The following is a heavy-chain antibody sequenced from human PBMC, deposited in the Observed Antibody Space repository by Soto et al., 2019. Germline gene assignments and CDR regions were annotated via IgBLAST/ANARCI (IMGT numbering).Heavy chain of an antibody. CDR3: AKAGYGSGSYYNFLDY. CDR2: ISGSGRST. J-gene: IGHJ4*02. V-gene: IGHV3-23*01. D-gene: IGHD3-10*01. Sequence: PGGSLRLSCAASGITFSDYALSWVRQAPGKGLEWVSGISGSGRSTHYADSVRGRFTISRDNSKNTLSLQMNSLRADDTAVYYCAKAGYGSGSYYNFLDYWGQGTLVTVSS. CDR1: GITFSDYA.